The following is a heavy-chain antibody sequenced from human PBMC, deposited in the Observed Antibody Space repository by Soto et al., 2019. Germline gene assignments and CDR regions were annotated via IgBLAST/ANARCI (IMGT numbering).Heavy chain of an antibody. CDR1: GYTFTDYY. CDR2: SNPNSGGT. CDR3: GGDTGYSGYDTVLSYYGMDV. J-gene: IGHJ6*02. V-gene: IGHV1-2*02. D-gene: IGHD5-12*01. Sequence: ASVKVSCMASGYTFTDYYMHWVRQAPGQGLVWMGCSNPNSGGTKDPQKFKGRVTMTRDTSISTAYMELSMLRSVDTAVYYRGGDTGYSGYDTVLSYYGMDVWGQGTTVAVS.